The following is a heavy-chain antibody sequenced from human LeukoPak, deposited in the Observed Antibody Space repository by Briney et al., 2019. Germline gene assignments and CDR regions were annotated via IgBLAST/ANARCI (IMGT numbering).Heavy chain of an antibody. V-gene: IGHV3-30*02. D-gene: IGHD1-26*01. Sequence: GGSLRLSCAASGFSFSSYAMHWVRQGPGKGLEWVAFIRYDGRNKYYADSVKGRFTISRDNSKNTLYPQMNSLRAEDTSVYYCAKDLGDSGPTPDSDYWGQGTLVTVSS. J-gene: IGHJ4*02. CDR1: GFSFSSYA. CDR3: AKDLGDSGPTPDSDY. CDR2: IRYDGRNK.